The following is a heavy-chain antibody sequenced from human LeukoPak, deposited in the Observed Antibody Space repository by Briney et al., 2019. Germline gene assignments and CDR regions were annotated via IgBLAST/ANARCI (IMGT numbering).Heavy chain of an antibody. CDR2: IYYSGST. D-gene: IGHD2-21*01. CDR3: ARAFAYCGGDCPGTEYFQH. J-gene: IGHJ1*01. Sequence: PSETLSLTCTVSGGSISSSSYYWGWIRQPPGKGLEWIGSIYYSGSTYYNPSLKSRVTISVDTSKNQFSLKLSSVTAADTAVYYCARAFAYCGGDCPGTEYFQHWGQGTLVTVSS. CDR1: GGSISSSSYY. V-gene: IGHV4-39*07.